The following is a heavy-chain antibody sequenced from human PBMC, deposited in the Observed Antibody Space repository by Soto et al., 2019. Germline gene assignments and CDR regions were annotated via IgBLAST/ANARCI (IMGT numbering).Heavy chain of an antibody. V-gene: IGHV3-23*01. J-gene: IGHJ6*02. CDR1: GFTFSSYA. D-gene: IGHD6-13*01. CDR3: ARRIAAAGTYYYYGMDV. Sequence: EVPLLESGGGLVQPGGSLRLSCAASGFTFSSYAMSWVRQAPGKGLEWVSAISGSGGSTYYADSVKGRFTISRDNSKNTLYLQMNSLRAEDTAVYYCARRIAAAGTYYYYGMDVWGQGTTVTVSS. CDR2: ISGSGGST.